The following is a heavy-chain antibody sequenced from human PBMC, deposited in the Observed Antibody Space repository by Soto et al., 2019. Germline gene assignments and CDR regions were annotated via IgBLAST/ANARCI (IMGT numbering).Heavy chain of an antibody. CDR1: GYTFTSYG. CDR3: ARDGAYCGGDCYNHYYGMDV. V-gene: IGHV1-18*01. CDR2: ISAYNGNT. D-gene: IGHD2-21*02. Sequence: SVKVPCKASGYTFTSYGISWGRQAPGQGLEWMGWISAYNGNTNYAQKLQGRVTMTTDTSTSTAYMELRSLRSDDTAVYYCARDGAYCGGDCYNHYYGMDVWGQGTTVTVSS. J-gene: IGHJ6*02.